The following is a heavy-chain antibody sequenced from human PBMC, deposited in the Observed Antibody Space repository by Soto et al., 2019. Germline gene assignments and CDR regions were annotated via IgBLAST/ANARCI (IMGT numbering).Heavy chain of an antibody. CDR1: GFTFSDYY. Sequence: GGSLRLSCAASGFTFSDYYMSWIRQAPGKGLEWVSYISSSGSTIYYADSVKGRFTISRDNAKNSLYLQMNSLRAEDTAVYYCARALFSSSSPLNIPDYYYGMDVWGQGTTVTVSS. CDR2: ISSSGSTI. D-gene: IGHD6-6*01. CDR3: ARALFSSSSPLNIPDYYYGMDV. V-gene: IGHV3-11*01. J-gene: IGHJ6*02.